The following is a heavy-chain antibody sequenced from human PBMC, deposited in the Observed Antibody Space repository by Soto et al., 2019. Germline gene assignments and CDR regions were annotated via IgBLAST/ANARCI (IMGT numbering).Heavy chain of an antibody. CDR2: IYPGDSDT. J-gene: IGHJ5*02. CDR3: ARQGDTAMVNDWFDP. CDR1: GYSFTSYW. V-gene: IGHV5-51*01. Sequence: PGESLKISCKGSGYSFTSYWIGWVRQMPGKGLEWMGIIYPGDSDTRYSPSFQGQVTISADKSISTAYLQWSSLKASDTAMYYCARQGDTAMVNDWFDPWGQGTLVTSPQ. D-gene: IGHD5-18*01.